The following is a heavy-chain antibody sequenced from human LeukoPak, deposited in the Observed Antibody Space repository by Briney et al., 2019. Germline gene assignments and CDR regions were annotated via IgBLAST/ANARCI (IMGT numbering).Heavy chain of an antibody. CDR3: VRSAFLTTEFYFDY. CDR1: GFTFSTSA. V-gene: IGHV3-23*01. J-gene: IGHJ4*01. Sequence: GGSLRLSCAASGFTFSTSAMTWVRQAPGKGLEWVSGISGSGATDYADSVKGRFTISRDNSKNTLYLQINSLRAEDTAVYYCVRSAFLTTEFYFDYWGHGTLVTVSS. D-gene: IGHD4-11*01. CDR2: ISGSGAT.